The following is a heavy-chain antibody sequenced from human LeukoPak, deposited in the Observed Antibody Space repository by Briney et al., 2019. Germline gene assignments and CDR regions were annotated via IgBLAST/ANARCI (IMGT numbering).Heavy chain of an antibody. Sequence: PSETLSLTCTVSGGSISSGGYYWSWIRLPPGKGLDWIGYIYHSGSTYYNPSLKSRVTISLDRSKNQVSLRLTSVTAADTAVYYCARDPASFLSGYRQSLWGQGTMVTVSS. CDR3: ARDPASFLSGYRQSL. CDR1: GGSISSGGYY. CDR2: IYHSGST. D-gene: IGHD5-12*01. J-gene: IGHJ3*01. V-gene: IGHV4-30-2*01.